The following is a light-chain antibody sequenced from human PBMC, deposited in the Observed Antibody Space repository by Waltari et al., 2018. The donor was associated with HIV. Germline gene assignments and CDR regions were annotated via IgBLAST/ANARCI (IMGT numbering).Light chain of an antibody. CDR3: QQRSSWPPA. V-gene: IGKV3-11*01. CDR2: DDS. CDR1: QPIDS. J-gene: IGKJ4*01. Sequence: IVLTQSPATLSLFPGERATLSCRASQPIDSLAWFQQKPGQAPRLLIYDDSKRATGVPARFSGSGSGTDFTLIVSSLEPDDFAVYYCQQRSSWPPAFGGGTKVEVK.